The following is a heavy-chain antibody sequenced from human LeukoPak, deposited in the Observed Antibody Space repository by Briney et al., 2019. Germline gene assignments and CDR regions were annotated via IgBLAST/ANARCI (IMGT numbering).Heavy chain of an antibody. CDR3: AKDPTEQQLVTMTENWFDP. D-gene: IGHD6-13*01. V-gene: IGHV3-23*01. J-gene: IGHJ5*02. CDR1: GFTFSSYA. CDR2: ISGSGGST. Sequence: PGGSLRLSCAASGFTFSSYAMSWVRQAPGKGLEWVSAISGSGGSTYYVDSVKGRFTISRDNSKSTLYLQMNSLRAEDTAVYYCAKDPTEQQLVTMTENWFDPWGQGTLVTVSS.